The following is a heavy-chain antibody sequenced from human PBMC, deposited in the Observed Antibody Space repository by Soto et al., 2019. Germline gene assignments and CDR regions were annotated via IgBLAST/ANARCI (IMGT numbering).Heavy chain of an antibody. CDR3: ASHAPSYFFFSCYYARHYVIAV. D-gene: IGHD3-10*02. V-gene: IGHV5-51*01. CDR1: GYSFTSYW. J-gene: IGHJ6*02. CDR2: IYPGDSDT. Sequence: PGESLKISCKGSGYSFTSYWIGWVRQMPGKGLEWMGIIYPGDSDTRYSPSFQGQVTISADKSISTAYLQWSSLKASDTAMYYCASHAPSYFFFSCYYARHYVIAVWAQGTTVLVSS.